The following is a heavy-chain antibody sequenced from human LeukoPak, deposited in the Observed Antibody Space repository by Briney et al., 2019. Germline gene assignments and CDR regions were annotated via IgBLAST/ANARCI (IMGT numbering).Heavy chain of an antibody. CDR1: GYSFTNYW. J-gene: IGHJ4*02. CDR3: ARRAAGTTGRFDY. D-gene: IGHD1-1*01. CDR2: IDPSDSYT. Sequence: GEPLKISCKGSGYSFTNYWITWVRKMPGKGLEWMGRIDPSDSYTNYSPSFQGHVTISADKSISTAYLQWSSLKASDTAMYYCARRAAGTTGRFDYWGQGTLVTVSS. V-gene: IGHV5-10-1*01.